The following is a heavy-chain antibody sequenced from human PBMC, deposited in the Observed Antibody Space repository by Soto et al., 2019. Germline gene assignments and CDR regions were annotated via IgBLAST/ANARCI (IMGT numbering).Heavy chain of an antibody. CDR3: XXXXXXXXXXXDL. CDR2: ISSSSSTI. Sequence: EVQVVESGGGLVQPGGSLRLSCAASGFTFSSNSMNWVRQAPGKGLEWISYISSSSSTIYADSVKGRFTISRDNAKNSLYLQMXXXRXXXXXXXXXXXXXXXXXXXXDLXGQGTXVTVSS. V-gene: IGHV3-48*01. J-gene: IGHJ4*02. CDR1: GFTFSSNS.